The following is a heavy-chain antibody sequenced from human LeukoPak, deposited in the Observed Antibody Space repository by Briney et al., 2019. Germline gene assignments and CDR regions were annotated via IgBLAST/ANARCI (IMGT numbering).Heavy chain of an antibody. V-gene: IGHV3-23*01. CDR3: ARVLYYSMGNYMDV. CDR2: ISGSGGST. Sequence: GRSLRLSCAASGFTFSSYAMSWVRQAPGKGLEWVSAISGSGGSTYYADSVKGRFTISRDNSKNTLYLQMNSLRAEDTAVYYCARVLYYSMGNYMDVWGKGTTVTISS. CDR1: GFTFSSYA. D-gene: IGHD3-10*01. J-gene: IGHJ6*03.